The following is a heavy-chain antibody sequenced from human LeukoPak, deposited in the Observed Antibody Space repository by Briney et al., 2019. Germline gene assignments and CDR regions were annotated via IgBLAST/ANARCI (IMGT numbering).Heavy chain of an antibody. CDR3: ARVGDYYYYGMDV. CDR1: GGSISSYY. CDR2: IYTSGST. V-gene: IGHV4-4*07. J-gene: IGHJ6*02. Sequence: SVTLSLTCTVSGGSISSYYWSWLRQPAGKGLEWIGRIYTSGSTNYNPSPKSRVTMSVDTSKNQFSLKLSSVTAADTAVYYCARVGDYYYYGMDVWGQGTTVTVSS.